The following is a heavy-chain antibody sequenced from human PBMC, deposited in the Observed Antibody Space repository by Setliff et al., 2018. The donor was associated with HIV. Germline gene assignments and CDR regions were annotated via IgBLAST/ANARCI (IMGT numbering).Heavy chain of an antibody. CDR2: ISSSSSTI. J-gene: IGHJ4*02. CDR3: AREGLRSGWSGSAVPRGTGMTEAERFDS. D-gene: IGHD6-19*01. Sequence: GGFLRLSCAASGFAVSGNYMSWVRQAPGKGLEWVSYISSSSSTIYYADSVRCRFTISRDNGRNFLFLQMNSLTGDDTGVYYCAREGLRSGWSGSAVPRGTGMTEAERFDSWGQGTLVTVSS. CDR1: GFAVSGNY. V-gene: IGHV3-11*01.